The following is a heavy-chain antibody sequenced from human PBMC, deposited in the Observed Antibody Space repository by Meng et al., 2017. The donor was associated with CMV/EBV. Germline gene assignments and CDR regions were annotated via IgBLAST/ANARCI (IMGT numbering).Heavy chain of an antibody. CDR3: AKTLNGYGGEDS. Sequence: GESLKISCAASGFTFSSYSMNWVRQAPGKGLEWVSAISGSGGSTYYADSVKGRFTISRDNSKNTLYLQMNSLRADDTARYYCAKTLNGYGGEDSWGQGTLVTVSS. D-gene: IGHD5-18*01. CDR2: ISGSGGST. V-gene: IGHV3-23*01. J-gene: IGHJ4*02. CDR1: GFTFSSYS.